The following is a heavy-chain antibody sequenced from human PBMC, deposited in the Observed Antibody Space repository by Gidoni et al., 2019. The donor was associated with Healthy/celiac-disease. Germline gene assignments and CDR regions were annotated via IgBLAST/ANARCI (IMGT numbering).Heavy chain of an antibody. CDR2: ISSISSTI. J-gene: IGHJ4*02. Sequence: EGQLVEAGGGLVQPGGSMRPSCAASGFTFSRDRMNWVRQALGKGLEWFSYISSISSTIYYAGSVKGRFTISRVNAKISLYLQMNSLRDEDTAVYFCAREAVLWFGELLPYYFDYWGQVTLVTVSS. D-gene: IGHD3-10*01. CDR3: AREAVLWFGELLPYYFDY. V-gene: IGHV3-48*02. CDR1: GFTFSRDR.